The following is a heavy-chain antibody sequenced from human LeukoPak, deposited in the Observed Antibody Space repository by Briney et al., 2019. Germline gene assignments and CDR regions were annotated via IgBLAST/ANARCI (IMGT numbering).Heavy chain of an antibody. Sequence: PGGSLRLSCSASGFPFSSYAMHWVRQAPGKGLEWVAVISYDGSNKYYADSVKGRFTISRDNSKNTLYLQMNSLRAEDTAVYYCAKDNWNDGRGYWGQGTLVTVPS. CDR3: AKDNWNDGRGY. D-gene: IGHD1-20*01. J-gene: IGHJ4*02. CDR2: ISYDGSNK. CDR1: GFPFSSYA. V-gene: IGHV3-30*04.